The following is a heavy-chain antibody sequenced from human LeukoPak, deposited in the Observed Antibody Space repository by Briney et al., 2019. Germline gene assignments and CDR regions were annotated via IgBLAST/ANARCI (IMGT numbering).Heavy chain of an antibody. D-gene: IGHD2-15*01. J-gene: IGHJ4*02. CDR2: ITDDATT. Sequence: PGGSLRLSCAASGFTFSTAWMHWVRQAPGTGLVWVSRITDDATTTYADSVKGRFTISRDNSKNTLYLQMNSLRAEDTAVYYCARAIQFGGYFDYWGQGTLVTVST. CDR3: ARAIQFGGYFDY. V-gene: IGHV3-74*03. CDR1: GFTFSTAW.